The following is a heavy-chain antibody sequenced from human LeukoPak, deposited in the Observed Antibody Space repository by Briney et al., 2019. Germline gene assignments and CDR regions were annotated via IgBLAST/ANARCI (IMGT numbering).Heavy chain of an antibody. J-gene: IGHJ4*02. CDR3: AKGTYDSSGYPEPFDY. V-gene: IGHV3-23*01. D-gene: IGHD3-22*01. CDR2: INGSGGST. Sequence: GGSLRLSCAASGFTFSSYAMSWVRQAPGKGLEWVSAINGSGGSTYYADSVKGRFTISRDNSKNTLYLQMNSLRAEDTAVYYCAKGTYDSSGYPEPFDYWGQGTLVTVSS. CDR1: GFTFSSYA.